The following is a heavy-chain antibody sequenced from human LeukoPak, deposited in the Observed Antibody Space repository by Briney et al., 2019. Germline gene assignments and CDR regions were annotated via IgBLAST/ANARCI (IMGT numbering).Heavy chain of an antibody. V-gene: IGHV3-23*01. D-gene: IGHD5-18*01. CDR2: ISGSGGST. J-gene: IGHJ6*03. Sequence: GGSLRLSCAASGFTFSSYAMSWVRQAPGKGLEWVSAISGSGGSTYYADSVRGRFTISRDNSKNTLYLQMNSLRAEDTAVYYCAKDGYSYGYYYYYMDVWGKGTTVTVSS. CDR3: AKDGYSYGYYYYYMDV. CDR1: GFTFSSYA.